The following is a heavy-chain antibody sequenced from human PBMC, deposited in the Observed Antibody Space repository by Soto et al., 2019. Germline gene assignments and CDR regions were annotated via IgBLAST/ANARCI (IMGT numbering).Heavy chain of an antibody. J-gene: IGHJ5*02. CDR3: ARVPRYSFEIVQVPAVMFEDWFDP. CDR1: RYSFMNLS. D-gene: IGHD2-2*01. Sequence: PVKVTWKDSRYSFMNLSLHWVHHAPGQTFEWMGWINTGNGKTEYSQKFQGRITIIRDTSASTAYMELSDLRSEDTAVYYCARVPRYSFEIVQVPAVMFEDWFDPWGQGTLVTVSS. CDR2: INTGNGKT. V-gene: IGHV1-3*04.